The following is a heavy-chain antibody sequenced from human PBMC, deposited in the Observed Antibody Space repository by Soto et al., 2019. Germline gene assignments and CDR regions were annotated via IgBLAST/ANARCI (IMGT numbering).Heavy chain of an antibody. CDR3: ARVSSGWYVY. D-gene: IGHD6-19*01. CDR1: GGSFSGYY. J-gene: IGHJ4*02. CDR2: INHSGST. Sequence: KPSETLSLTCAVYGGSFSGYYWSWIRQPPGKGLEWIGEINHSGSTNYNPSLKSRVTISVDTSKNQFSLKLSSVTAADTAVYYCARVSSGWYVYWGQGTLVTVSS. V-gene: IGHV4-34*01.